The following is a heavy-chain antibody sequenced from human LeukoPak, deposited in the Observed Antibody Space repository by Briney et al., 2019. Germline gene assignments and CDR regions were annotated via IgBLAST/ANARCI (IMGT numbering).Heavy chain of an antibody. CDR1: GYTFTSFG. D-gene: IGHD2-2*01. CDR2: ISAYNGDT. J-gene: IGHJ5*02. CDR3: ARTCPLLYCSSSFFDP. V-gene: IGHV1-18*01. Sequence: GASVKVSCKTSGYTFTSFGITWLRQAPGQGLEWMGWISAYNGDTKSAPKFQGRVTMATDTPTTTAYMDLRSLRSDDTAVYYCARTCPLLYCSSSFFDPWGRGTLVTVSS.